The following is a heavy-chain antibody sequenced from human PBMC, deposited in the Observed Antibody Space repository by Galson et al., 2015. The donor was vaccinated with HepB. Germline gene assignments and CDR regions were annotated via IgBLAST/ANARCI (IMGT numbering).Heavy chain of an antibody. V-gene: IGHV1-3*01. D-gene: IGHD2-15*01. CDR1: GYTFTSYA. Sequence: SVKVSCKASGYTFTSYAMHWVRQAPGQRLEWMGWINAGNGNTKYSQKFQGRVTITRDTSASTAYMELSSLRSEDTAVYYCARDATGVSHFDYWGQGTLVTVSS. J-gene: IGHJ4*02. CDR2: INAGNGNT. CDR3: ARDATGVSHFDY.